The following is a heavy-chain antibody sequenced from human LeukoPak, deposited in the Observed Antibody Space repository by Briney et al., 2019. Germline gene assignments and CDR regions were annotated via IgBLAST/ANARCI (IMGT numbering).Heavy chain of an antibody. CDR1: GGSISSGGYY. J-gene: IGHJ4*02. CDR2: IYGGGST. CDR3: ASWPGGWYGEDS. V-gene: IGHV3-53*01. D-gene: IGHD6-19*01. Sequence: PSETLSLTCTVSGGSISSGGYYWSWVRQAPGKGLEWVSVIYGGGSTYYADSVKGRFTISRDTPRNTLYLQMNSLRAEDTAVYYCASWPGGWYGEDSWGQGTLVTVSS.